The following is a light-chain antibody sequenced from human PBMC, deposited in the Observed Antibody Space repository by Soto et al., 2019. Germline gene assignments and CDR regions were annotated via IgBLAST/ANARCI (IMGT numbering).Light chain of an antibody. J-gene: IGKJ1*01. CDR1: QTISSW. CDR2: NAS. V-gene: IGKV1-5*03. Sequence: DIQMTQSPSTLSGSVGDRVTLPCRASQTISSWLAWYQQKPGKAPRLLIYNASTLKSGVPSRFSGSGSGTEFTLTISSLQPDDFATYYCQHYNSYSEAFGQGTKVDIK. CDR3: QHYNSYSEA.